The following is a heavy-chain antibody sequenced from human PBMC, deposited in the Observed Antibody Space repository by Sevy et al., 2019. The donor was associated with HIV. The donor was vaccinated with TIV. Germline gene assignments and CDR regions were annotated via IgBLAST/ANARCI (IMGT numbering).Heavy chain of an antibody. CDR2: ISGPGYGT. CDR1: GFTFNTHA. J-gene: IGHJ3*01. CDR3: AKARNPALESMLEVNLRSLKGFDV. D-gene: IGHD3-22*01. V-gene: IGHV3-23*01. Sequence: GGSLRLSCAASGFTFNTHAMNWVRQAPGKGLEWVSVISGPGYGTNYADSVKGRFTISRDNSKNTLYLQMNSLRDDDTAVYYWAKARNPALESMLEVNLRSLKGFDVWGQGTMVTVSS.